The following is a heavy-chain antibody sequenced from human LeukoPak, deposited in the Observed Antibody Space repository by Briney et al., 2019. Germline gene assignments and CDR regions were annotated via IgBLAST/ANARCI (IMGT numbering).Heavy chain of an antibody. CDR1: SASVSSYY. D-gene: IGHD6-13*01. V-gene: IGHV4-59*08. Sequence: PSETLSLTCLVSSASVSSYYWTWIRQPPGKGLDWIRYIYHTGSNNYSPSLKSRVTMYVDTSKNQLYLKLSSVTAADTAMYYCARARYTNSWYAVDIWGQGTMVTVSS. J-gene: IGHJ3*02. CDR3: ARARYTNSWYAVDI. CDR2: IYHTGSN.